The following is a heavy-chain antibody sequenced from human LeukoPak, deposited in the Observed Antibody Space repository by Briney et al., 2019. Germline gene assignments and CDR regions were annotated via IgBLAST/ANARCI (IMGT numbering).Heavy chain of an antibody. J-gene: IGHJ6*03. CDR2: ISGSGGST. D-gene: IGHD4-11*01. V-gene: IGHV3-23*01. CDR3: AKDAHNHSNGRGYYYYYMDV. Sequence: GGSLRLSCAASGFTFSSYAMSWVRQAPGKGLEWVSAISGSGGSTYYADSVKGRFTISRDNSKNTLYLQMNSLRAEDTAVYYCAKDAHNHSNGRGYYYYYMDVWGKGTTVTVSS. CDR1: GFTFSSYA.